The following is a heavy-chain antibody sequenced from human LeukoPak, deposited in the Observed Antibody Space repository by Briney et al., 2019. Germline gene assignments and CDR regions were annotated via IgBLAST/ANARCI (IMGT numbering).Heavy chain of an antibody. J-gene: IGHJ4*02. V-gene: IGHV1-46*01. Sequence: ASVEVSCKASGYTLTSYYIHWVRQAPGEGLGWMGIINPSGGSTSYAQKHQGRVTMTTDTSTSTVYMELSSLRSEDTAVYYCARWVVVAAHFDYWGQGTLVTVSS. CDR2: INPSGGST. CDR3: ARWVVVAAHFDY. CDR1: GYTLTSYY. D-gene: IGHD2-15*01.